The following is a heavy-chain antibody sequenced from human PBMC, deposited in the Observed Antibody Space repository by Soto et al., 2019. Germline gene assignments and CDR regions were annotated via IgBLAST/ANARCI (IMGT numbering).Heavy chain of an antibody. CDR1: GGSISSGGYY. V-gene: IGHV4-30-4*08. D-gene: IGHD4-17*01. CDR2: IYYSGST. Sequence: SETLSLTCTVSGGSISSGGYYWSWIRQHPGKGLEWIGYIYYSGSTYYNPSLKSRVTISVDTSKNQFSLKLSSVTAADTAVYYCARDYGGNSCFDYWGQGTLVTVSS. J-gene: IGHJ4*02. CDR3: ARDYGGNSCFDY.